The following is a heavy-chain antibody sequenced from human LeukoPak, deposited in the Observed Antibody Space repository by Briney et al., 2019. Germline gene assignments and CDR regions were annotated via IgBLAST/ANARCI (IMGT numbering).Heavy chain of an antibody. CDR1: GGSISSGGYS. Sequence: SETLSLTCAVSGGSISSGGYSWSWIRQTPGKGLEWIAYIHDSGSTYNNPSLKSRISISIDTSKNQFSLKLSSVTAADTAVYYCARVIRDYLSGYYYYYMDVWGKGTTVTVSS. D-gene: IGHD4-17*01. V-gene: IGHV4-30-4*07. J-gene: IGHJ6*03. CDR3: ARVIRDYLSGYYYYYMDV. CDR2: IHDSGST.